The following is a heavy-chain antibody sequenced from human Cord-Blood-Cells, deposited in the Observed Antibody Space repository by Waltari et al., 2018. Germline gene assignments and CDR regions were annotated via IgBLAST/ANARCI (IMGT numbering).Heavy chain of an antibody. CDR3: ARPYSSSWYYFDY. Sequence: QLQLQESGPGLVKPSETLSRTCTVSGGSISSSSYYWGWIRQPPGKGLEWIGSIYYSGSTYYNPSLKSRVTISVDTSKNQFSLKLSSVTAADTAVYYCARPYSSSWYYFDYWGQGTLVTVSS. D-gene: IGHD6-13*01. J-gene: IGHJ4*02. V-gene: IGHV4-39*01. CDR1: GGSISSSSYY. CDR2: IYYSGST.